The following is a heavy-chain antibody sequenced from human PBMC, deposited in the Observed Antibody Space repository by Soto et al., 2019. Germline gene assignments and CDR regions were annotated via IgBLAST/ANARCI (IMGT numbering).Heavy chain of an antibody. CDR2: INPIVSMS. D-gene: IGHD3-10*01. CDR1: GDTFSFYT. Sequence: QVQLVQSGTEVKMPGSSVKVSCKASGDTFSFYTINWVRQAPGLGLEWVGRINPIVSMSNYAQKFQGRVSMTADKSTSTAYMELRSLRSDDTAMYFCAASYGSGYRAFDYWGQGALVIVYS. V-gene: IGHV1-69*02. CDR3: AASYGSGYRAFDY. J-gene: IGHJ4*02.